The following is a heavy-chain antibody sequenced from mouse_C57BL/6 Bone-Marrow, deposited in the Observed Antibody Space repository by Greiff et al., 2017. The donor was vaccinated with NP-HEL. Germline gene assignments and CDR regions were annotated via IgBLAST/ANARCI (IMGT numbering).Heavy chain of an antibody. Sequence: QVQLQQSGAELARPGASVKLSCKASGYTFTSYGISWVKQRTGQGLEWIGEIYPRSGNTYYNEKFKGKATLTADKSSSTAYMELRSLTSEDSAVYFGAREGGYGSSYWYFDVWGTGTTVTVSS. CDR2: IYPRSGNT. CDR3: AREGGYGSSYWYFDV. J-gene: IGHJ1*03. V-gene: IGHV1-81*01. CDR1: GYTFTSYG. D-gene: IGHD1-1*01.